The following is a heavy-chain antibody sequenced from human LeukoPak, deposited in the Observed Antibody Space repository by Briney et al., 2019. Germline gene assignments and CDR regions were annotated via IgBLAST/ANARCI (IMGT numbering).Heavy chain of an antibody. D-gene: IGHD2/OR15-2a*01. Sequence: SETLSLTCAVYGGSFSGYYWSWIRQPPGKGLEWIGEINHSGSTNYNPSLKSRVTISVDTSKNRFSLKLSSVTAADTAVYYCARGLDLGIYAYWGQGTQVTVSS. CDR1: GGSFSGYY. V-gene: IGHV4-34*01. CDR2: INHSGST. J-gene: IGHJ4*02. CDR3: ARGLDLGIYAY.